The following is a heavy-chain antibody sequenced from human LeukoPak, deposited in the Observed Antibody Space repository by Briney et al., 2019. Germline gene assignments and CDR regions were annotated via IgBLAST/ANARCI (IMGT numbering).Heavy chain of an antibody. Sequence: SETLSLTCAVYGGSFSGYYWSWIRQPPGKGLEWIGEINHSGSTNYNPSLKSRVTISVDTSKNQFSLKLSSVTAADTAVYYCARGPNYYGSGSYYFDYWGQGTLVTVSS. CDR2: INHSGST. J-gene: IGHJ4*02. V-gene: IGHV4-34*01. CDR1: GGSFSGYY. D-gene: IGHD3-10*01. CDR3: ARGPNYYGSGSYYFDY.